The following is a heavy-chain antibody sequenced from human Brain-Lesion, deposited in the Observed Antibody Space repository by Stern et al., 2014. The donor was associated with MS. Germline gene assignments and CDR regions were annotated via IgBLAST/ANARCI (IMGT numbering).Heavy chain of an antibody. Sequence: EVQLLESGGGLVQPGGSLRVSCAASGFTFSNYWVNWVRQAPGKGMDWVANGKQDGSETYYVDSVKGRFTISRDNAKNSLYLQVNSLRAEDTAVYYCVRAAFTTGWYYWYFDLWGRGTLVTVSS. CDR3: VRAAFTTGWYYWYFDL. CDR1: GFTFSNYW. V-gene: IGHV3-7*01. D-gene: IGHD6-19*01. J-gene: IGHJ2*01. CDR2: GKQDGSET.